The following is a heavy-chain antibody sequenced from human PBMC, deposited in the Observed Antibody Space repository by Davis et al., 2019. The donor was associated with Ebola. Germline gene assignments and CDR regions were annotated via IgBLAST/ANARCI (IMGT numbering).Heavy chain of an antibody. D-gene: IGHD6-13*01. Sequence: AASVNVSCKASVYTFTSYDINWVRQATGQGLEWMGWMNPNSGNTGYAQKFQGRVTMTRNTSISTAYMELSSLRSEDTAVYYCAIAAAELFYYYGMDVWGQGTTVTVSS. CDR2: MNPNSGNT. V-gene: IGHV1-8*01. CDR1: VYTFTSYD. CDR3: AIAAAELFYYYGMDV. J-gene: IGHJ6*02.